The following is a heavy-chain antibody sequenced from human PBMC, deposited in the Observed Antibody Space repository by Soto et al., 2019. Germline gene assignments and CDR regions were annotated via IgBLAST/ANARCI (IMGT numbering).Heavy chain of an antibody. D-gene: IGHD3-10*01. CDR3: ARDWGYYGSGSSTYYYYGMDV. CDR2: IYTSGST. CDR1: GGSISSYY. V-gene: IGHV4-4*07. Sequence: SETLSLTCTVSGGSISSYYWSWIRQPAGKGLEWIGRIYTSGSTNYNPSLKSRVTTSVDTSKNQFSLKLSSVTAADTAVYYCARDWGYYGSGSSTYYYYGMDVWGQGTTVTVSS. J-gene: IGHJ6*02.